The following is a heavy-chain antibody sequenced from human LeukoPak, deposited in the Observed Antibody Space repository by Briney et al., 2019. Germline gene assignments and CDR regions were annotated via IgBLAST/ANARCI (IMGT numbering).Heavy chain of an antibody. V-gene: IGHV3-30*01. CDR1: GFTFSSYA. Sequence: GGSLRLSCAASGFTFSSYAMHWVRQAPGKGLEWVAVISYDGSNKYYADSVEGRFTISRDNSKNTLYLQMNSLRAEDTAVYYCARDGGRIAARPFGYWGQGTLVTVSS. J-gene: IGHJ4*02. D-gene: IGHD6-6*01. CDR2: ISYDGSNK. CDR3: ARDGGRIAARPFGY.